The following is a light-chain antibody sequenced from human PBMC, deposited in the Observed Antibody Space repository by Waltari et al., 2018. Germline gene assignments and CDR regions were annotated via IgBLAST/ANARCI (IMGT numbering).Light chain of an antibody. J-gene: IGKJ1*01. Sequence: EIVLTQSQATLSLSPGERATLPFRASQSVSSYLAWYQQKPGQAPRLLIYDASNRATGIPARFSGSGSGTDFTLTISSLEPEDFAVYYCQQRSNWRTFGQGTKVEIK. CDR2: DAS. CDR1: QSVSSY. CDR3: QQRSNWRT. V-gene: IGKV3-11*01.